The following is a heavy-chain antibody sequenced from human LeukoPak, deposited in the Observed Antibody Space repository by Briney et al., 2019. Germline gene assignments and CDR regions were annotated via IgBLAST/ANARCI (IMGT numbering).Heavy chain of an antibody. J-gene: IGHJ4*02. D-gene: IGHD3-10*01. V-gene: IGHV3-7*01. CDR2: IKSDGSEE. CDR1: GFTFSSYW. Sequence: PGGSLRLSCATSGFTFSSYWMCWVRQAPGKGLEWVANIKSDGSEEYYGDSVKGRFTISRGNAKNSLYLQMNSLRVEDTAVYYCARGDLWLGHWGQGSLVTVSS. CDR3: ARGDLWLGH.